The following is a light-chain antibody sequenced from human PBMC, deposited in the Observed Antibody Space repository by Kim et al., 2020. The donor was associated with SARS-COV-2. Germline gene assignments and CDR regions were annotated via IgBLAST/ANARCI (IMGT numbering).Light chain of an antibody. CDR3: QQRSNWPPLFT. Sequence: EIVLTQSPATLSLSPGERATLSCRASQRVSSYLAWYQQKPGQAPRLLIYDASNRATGIPARFSGSGSGTDFTLTIGSLEPEDFAVYYCQQRSNWPPLFTFGPRTKVDIK. CDR1: QRVSSY. CDR2: DAS. J-gene: IGKJ3*01. V-gene: IGKV3-11*01.